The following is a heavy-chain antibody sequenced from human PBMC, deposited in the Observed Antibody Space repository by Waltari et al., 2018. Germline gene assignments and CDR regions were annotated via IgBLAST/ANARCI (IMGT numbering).Heavy chain of an antibody. CDR1: GFTFSSYS. J-gene: IGHJ6*02. D-gene: IGHD3-3*01. Sequence: EVQLVESGGGLVKPGGSLRLSCAASGFTFSSYSMNWVRQAPGKGLEWVSSISSSSSYIYYADSVKGRFTISRDNAKNSLYLQMNSLRAEDTAVYYCAAPSTIFGVIPYGMDVWGQGTTVTVSS. CDR3: AAPSTIFGVIPYGMDV. CDR2: ISSSSSYI. V-gene: IGHV3-21*01.